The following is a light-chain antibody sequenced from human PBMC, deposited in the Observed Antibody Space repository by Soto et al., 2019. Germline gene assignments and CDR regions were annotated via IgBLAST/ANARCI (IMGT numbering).Light chain of an antibody. Sequence: EVVLTQSPAALSLSPGERATLSCRASQSVGTFLGWYQQKPGQVPRLLIYDTSKRATGIPARFSGSGSGTDFTLTISRLEPEDFAVYYCHQYGSSGTFCQGAKVDI. CDR1: QSVGTF. CDR3: HQYGSSGT. CDR2: DTS. J-gene: IGKJ1*01. V-gene: IGKV3-11*01.